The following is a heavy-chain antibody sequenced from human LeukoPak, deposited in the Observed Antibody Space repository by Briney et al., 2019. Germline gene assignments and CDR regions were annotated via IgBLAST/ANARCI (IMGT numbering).Heavy chain of an antibody. CDR3: ARDSGYHFNPYTFDY. V-gene: IGHV4-34*01. CDR2: INHSGST. J-gene: IGHJ4*02. D-gene: IGHD5-12*01. CDR1: GGSFSGYY. Sequence: PSETLSLTCAVYGGSFSGYYWSWIRQPPGKGLEWIGEINHSGSTNYNPSLKSRVTISVDTSKNQFSLKLSSVTAADTAVYYCARDSGYHFNPYTFDYWGQGTLVTVSS.